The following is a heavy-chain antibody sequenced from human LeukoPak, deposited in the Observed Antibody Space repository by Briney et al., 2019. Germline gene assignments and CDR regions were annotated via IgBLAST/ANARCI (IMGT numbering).Heavy chain of an antibody. CDR2: IYYSGST. Sequence: SETLSLTCTVSGGSISSYHWSWIRQPPGKGLEWIGYIYYSGSTNYNPSLKSRVTISVDTSKNQFSLKLSSVTAADTAVYYCARGGSTVDNWFDPWGQGTLVTVSS. V-gene: IGHV4-59*01. CDR1: GGSISSYH. CDR3: ARGGSTVDNWFDP. D-gene: IGHD4-17*01. J-gene: IGHJ5*02.